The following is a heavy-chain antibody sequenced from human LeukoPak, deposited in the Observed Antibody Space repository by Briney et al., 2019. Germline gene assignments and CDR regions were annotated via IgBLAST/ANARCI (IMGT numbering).Heavy chain of an antibody. D-gene: IGHD1-14*01. J-gene: IGHJ4*02. CDR1: GFTFSSYA. CDR3: AAEGNRTYFDY. V-gene: IGHV3-23*01. Sequence: GGSLRLSCAASGFTFSSYAMSWVRQAPGKGLEWVSTMSGSGGGTYYADSVKGRFTISRDNSKNTLYLQMNSLRAEDTALYYCAAEGNRTYFDYWGQGTLVTVSS. CDR2: MSGSGGGT.